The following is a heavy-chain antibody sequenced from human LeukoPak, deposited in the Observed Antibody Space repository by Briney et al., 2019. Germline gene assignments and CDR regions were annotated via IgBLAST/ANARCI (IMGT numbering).Heavy chain of an antibody. Sequence: PGTSLRLSCAASGFTFSSYWMTWVRQAPGKGLEWVAHIKQDGSEKYYVDSVKGRFTISRDNAKNSLYLQMNSLRAEDTAVYFCLRSYRYHFDYWGQGTLVTVSS. CDR2: IKQDGSEK. J-gene: IGHJ4*02. CDR1: GFTFSSYW. CDR3: LRSYRYHFDY. V-gene: IGHV3-7*05. D-gene: IGHD3-16*02.